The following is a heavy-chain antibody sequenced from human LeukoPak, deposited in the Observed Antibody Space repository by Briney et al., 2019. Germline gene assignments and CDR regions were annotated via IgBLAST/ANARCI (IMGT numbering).Heavy chain of an antibody. CDR2: ISGSGGST. CDR1: GFTFSSYA. Sequence: GGSLRLSCAASGFTFSSYAVSWVRQAPGKGLEWVSAISGSGGSTYYADSVRGRFTISRDNSKNTLCLQMNSLRAEDTAVYYCAKDGFYCSSTSCYGDYWGQGTLVTVSS. D-gene: IGHD2-2*01. CDR3: AKDGFYCSSTSCYGDY. V-gene: IGHV3-23*01. J-gene: IGHJ4*02.